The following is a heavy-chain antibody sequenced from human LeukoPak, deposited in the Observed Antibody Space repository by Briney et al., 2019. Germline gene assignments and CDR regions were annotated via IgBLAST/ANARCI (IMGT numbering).Heavy chain of an antibody. CDR3: ARDPAGEYCSGGSCYSEYYYYGMDV. V-gene: IGHV1-8*01. D-gene: IGHD2-15*01. J-gene: IGHJ6*02. Sequence: GASVKVSCKASGYTFTSYDINWVRQATGQGLEWMGWMNPNSGNTGYAQKFQGRVTMTRNTSISTAYMELSSLRSEDTAVYYCARDPAGEYCSGGSCYSEYYYYGMDVWGQGTTVTVSS. CDR1: GYTFTSYD. CDR2: MNPNSGNT.